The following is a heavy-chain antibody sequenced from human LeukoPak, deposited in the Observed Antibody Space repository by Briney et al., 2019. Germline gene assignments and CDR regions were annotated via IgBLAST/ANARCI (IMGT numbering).Heavy chain of an antibody. D-gene: IGHD2/OR15-2a*01. CDR1: RYTFTGYY. V-gene: IGHV1-2*02. CDR3: ARDLSTSSTWELDY. J-gene: IGHJ4*02. Sequence: ASVKVSCKASRYTFTGYYMHWVRQAPGQGLEWMGWINPNSGGTNYAQKFQGRVTMTRDTSISTAYMELSRLRSDDTAVYYCARDLSTSSTWELDYWGQGTLVTVSS. CDR2: INPNSGGT.